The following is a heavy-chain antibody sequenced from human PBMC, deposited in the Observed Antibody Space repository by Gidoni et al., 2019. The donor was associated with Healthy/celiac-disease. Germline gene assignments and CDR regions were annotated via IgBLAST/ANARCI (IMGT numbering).Heavy chain of an antibody. CDR1: GFTFGDYA. CDR2: IRSKAYGGTT. V-gene: IGHV3-49*05. CDR3: TRDTEGAQSGFDY. J-gene: IGHJ4*02. D-gene: IGHD3-16*01. Sequence: EVQLVESGVGLVKPGRSLRLSCTASGFTFGDYAMSWFRQAPGKGLEWVGFIRSKAYGGTTEYAASVKGRFTISRDDSKSIAYLQMNSLKTEDTAVYYCTRDTEGAQSGFDYWGQGTLVTVSS.